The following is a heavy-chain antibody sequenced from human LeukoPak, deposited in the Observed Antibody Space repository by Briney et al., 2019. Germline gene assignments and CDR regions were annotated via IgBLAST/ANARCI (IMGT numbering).Heavy chain of an antibody. Sequence: PGGSLRLSCAASGFTVSSNYMSWVRQAPGKGLEWVSVIYSGGSTYYAGSVKGRFTISRDNSKNTLYLQMNSLRAEDTAVYYCARGPLAVAGYDYWGQGTLVTVSS. V-gene: IGHV3-66*01. CDR2: IYSGGST. J-gene: IGHJ4*02. CDR3: ARGPLAVAGYDY. D-gene: IGHD6-19*01. CDR1: GFTVSSNY.